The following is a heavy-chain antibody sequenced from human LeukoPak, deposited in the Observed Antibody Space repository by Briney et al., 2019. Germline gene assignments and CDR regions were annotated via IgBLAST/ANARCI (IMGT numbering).Heavy chain of an antibody. CDR2: ISGSDGST. V-gene: IGHV3-23*01. J-gene: IGHJ4*02. CDR1: GFTFSTYA. Sequence: QPGGSLRLSCAASGFTFSTYAMRWVRQAPGKGLEWFSSISGSDGSTYYADSVKGRFTISRDNSKNTLYLQMNSLRAEDTAVYYCAKGESHPKYYFDYWGQGTLVTVSS. CDR3: AKGESHPKYYFDY. D-gene: IGHD3-10*01.